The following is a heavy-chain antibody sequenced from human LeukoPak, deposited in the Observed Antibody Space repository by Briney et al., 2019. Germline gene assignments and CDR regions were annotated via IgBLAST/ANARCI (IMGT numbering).Heavy chain of an antibody. J-gene: IGHJ4*02. CDR2: ISHDGSNK. V-gene: IGHV3-30*18. CDR1: GFTFSSYG. D-gene: IGHD3-10*01. CDR3: AKEIYYGSGSYPDY. Sequence: GGSLRLSCAASGFTFSSYGMHWVRQVPGKGLEWVAVISHDGSNKYYVDSVKGRFTISRDNSKNTVYLQMNSLSPEDTAVYYCAKEIYYGSGSYPDYWGQGTLVTVSS.